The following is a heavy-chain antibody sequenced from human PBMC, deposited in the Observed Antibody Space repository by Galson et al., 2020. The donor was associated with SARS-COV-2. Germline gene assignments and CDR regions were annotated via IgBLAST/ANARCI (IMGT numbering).Heavy chain of an antibody. CDR2: IYYSGST. V-gene: IGHV4-39*01. CDR1: GGSISSSSYY. D-gene: IGHD6-13*01. Sequence: SETLSLTCTVSGGSISSSSYYWGWIRQPPGNGLEWIGSIYYSGSTYYNPSLKSRVTISVDTSKNQFSLKLSSVTAADTAVYYCASFGRAAAGRRRESFDYWGQGTLVTVSS. J-gene: IGHJ4*02. CDR3: ASFGRAAAGRRRESFDY.